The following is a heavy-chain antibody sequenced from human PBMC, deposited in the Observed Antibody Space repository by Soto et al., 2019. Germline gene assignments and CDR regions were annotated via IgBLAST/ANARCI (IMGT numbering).Heavy chain of an antibody. CDR2: ISYDGSNK. CDR1: GFTFSSYG. J-gene: IGHJ6*02. D-gene: IGHD4-4*01. CDR3: AKVLGMTTVTYYYYGMDV. V-gene: IGHV3-30*18. Sequence: GGSLRLSCAASGFTFSSYGMHWVRQAPGKGLEWVAVISYDGSNKYYADSVKGRFTISRDNSKNTLYLQMNSLRAEDTAVYHCAKVLGMTTVTYYYYGMDVWGQGTTVTVSS.